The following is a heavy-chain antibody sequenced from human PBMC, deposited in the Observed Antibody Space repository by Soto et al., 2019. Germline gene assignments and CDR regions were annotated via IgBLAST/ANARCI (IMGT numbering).Heavy chain of an antibody. CDR2: INHSGNT. V-gene: IGHV4-34*01. D-gene: IGHD6-19*01. CDR1: GGSFSGYY. J-gene: IGHJ4*02. CDR3: GRHDGDGWYALVY. Sequence: QEQLHQWGAGLLKPSETLSLTCAVYGGSFSGYYWSWIRQPPGKGLEWIGIINHSGNTNYNPSLKSRVTISVDTSKNQFSLKLSSVTAADTAVYYCGRHDGDGWYALVYWGQGTLVTVSS.